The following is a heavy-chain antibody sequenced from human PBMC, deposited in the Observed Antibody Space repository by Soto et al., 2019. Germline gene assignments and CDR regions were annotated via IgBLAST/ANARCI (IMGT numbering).Heavy chain of an antibody. D-gene: IGHD3-22*01. Sequence: QVQLVQSGAEVKKPGSSVKVSCKASGGTFSSYAISWVRQAPGQGLEWMGGIIPIFGTANYAQKFQGRVTITADESKSTAYMELSSLRSEDTAVYYCARTDYYDSSGYPYYFDYWGQGTLVTVSS. J-gene: IGHJ4*02. V-gene: IGHV1-69*01. CDR3: ARTDYYDSSGYPYYFDY. CDR1: GGTFSSYA. CDR2: IIPIFGTA.